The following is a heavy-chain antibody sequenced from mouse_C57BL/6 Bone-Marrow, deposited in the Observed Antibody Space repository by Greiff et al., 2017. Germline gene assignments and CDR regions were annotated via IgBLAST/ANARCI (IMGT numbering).Heavy chain of an antibody. CDR3: ARAGAPGY. D-gene: IGHD3-1*01. CDR2: IDPSDSYT. J-gene: IGHJ4*01. Sequence: QVQLKQPGAELVMPGASVKLSCKASGYTFTSYWMHWVKQRPGQGLEWIGEIDPSDSYTNYNQKFKGKSTLTADKSSSTAYMQLSSLTSEDSAVYYCARAGAPGYWGQGTSVTVSS. V-gene: IGHV1-69*01. CDR1: GYTFTSYW.